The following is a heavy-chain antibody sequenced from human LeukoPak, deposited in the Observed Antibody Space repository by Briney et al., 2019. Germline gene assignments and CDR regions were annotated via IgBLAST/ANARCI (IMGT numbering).Heavy chain of an antibody. Sequence: GGSLRLSCAASGFTFSRHWMSWVRQAPGKGLEWVAHIRQDGNWRHNEDSVEGLFTISRDNAKNSLYLQMNSLRVEVTSGDYCARFGSPSTTLYYWGQGTRVVVVS. CDR2: IRQDGNWR. CDR1: GFTFSRHW. V-gene: IGHV3-7*01. J-gene: IGHJ4*02. D-gene: IGHD1-26*01. CDR3: ARFGSPSTTLYY.